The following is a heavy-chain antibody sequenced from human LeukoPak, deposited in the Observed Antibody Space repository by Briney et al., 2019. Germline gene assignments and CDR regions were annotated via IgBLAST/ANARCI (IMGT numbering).Heavy chain of an antibody. D-gene: IGHD4-17*01. V-gene: IGHV3-48*03. CDR3: ARGSKSYGDYIRSRIHYFDY. Sequence: GGSLRLSCAASGFTFSTYEMNWVRQAPGKRLEWVSYINPSGRSIYYADSVKGRFTISRDNAKNSLFLQMNSLRAEDTAVYYCARGSKSYGDYIRSRIHYFDYWGQGTLVTVSS. CDR1: GFTFSTYE. J-gene: IGHJ4*02. CDR2: INPSGRSI.